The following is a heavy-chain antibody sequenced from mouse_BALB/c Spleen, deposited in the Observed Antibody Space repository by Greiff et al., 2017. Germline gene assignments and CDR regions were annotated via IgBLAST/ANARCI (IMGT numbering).Heavy chain of an antibody. CDR2: ISSGGSYT. J-gene: IGHJ3*01. V-gene: IGHV5-9-4*01. D-gene: IGHD2-3*01. CDR1: GFTFSSYA. CDR3: ATMTRRGFAY. Sequence: VQLKESGGGLVKPGGSLKLSCAASGFTFSSYAMSWVRQSPEKRLEWVAEISSGGSYTYYPDTVTGRFTISRDNAKNTLYLEMSSLRSEDTAMYYCATMTRRGFAYWGQGTLVTVSA.